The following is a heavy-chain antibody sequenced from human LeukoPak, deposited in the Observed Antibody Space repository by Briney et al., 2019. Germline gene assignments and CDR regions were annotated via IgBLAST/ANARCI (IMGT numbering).Heavy chain of an antibody. J-gene: IGHJ4*02. CDR2: VVVGSGNT. V-gene: IGHV1-58*01. CDR1: GFTFTSSA. CDR3: AREGSGWYDY. Sequence: GTSVKVSCKASGFTFTSSAVQWVRQARGQRLEWIGSVVVGSGNTNYAQKFQERVTITRDMSTSTAYMELSSLRSEDTAVYYCAREGSGWYDYWGQGTLVTVSS. D-gene: IGHD6-19*01.